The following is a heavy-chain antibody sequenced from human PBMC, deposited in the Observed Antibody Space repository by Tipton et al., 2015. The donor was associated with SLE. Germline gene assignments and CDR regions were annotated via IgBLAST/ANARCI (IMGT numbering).Heavy chain of an antibody. Sequence: GSLRLSCAASGFRFSDYWMSWVRQAPGKGLEWVANIKKDGSQKYYVDSVKGRFTLSRDNANGSLYLQMNNLRVEDTAVYYCARRSIGSLDYWGQGTLVTVSS. V-gene: IGHV3-7*01. CDR1: GFRFSDYW. J-gene: IGHJ4*02. CDR2: IKKDGSQK. D-gene: IGHD1-26*01. CDR3: ARRSIGSLDY.